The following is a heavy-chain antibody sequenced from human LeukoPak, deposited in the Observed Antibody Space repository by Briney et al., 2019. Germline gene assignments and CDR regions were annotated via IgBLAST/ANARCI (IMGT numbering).Heavy chain of an antibody. J-gene: IGHJ6*02. CDR3: ARDQGDYYETTGYYRPNYYGMDV. CDR1: EFTFVRYA. V-gene: IGHV3-48*04. Sequence: PGGSLRLSCAASEFTFVRYAMNWVRQAPGKGLEWVSYISSSSFKIGYADSVKGRFTISRDNAKNSLYLQMNSLRAEDTAVYYCARDQGDYYETTGYYRPNYYGMDVWGQGTTVTVSS. D-gene: IGHD3-22*01. CDR2: ISSSSFKI.